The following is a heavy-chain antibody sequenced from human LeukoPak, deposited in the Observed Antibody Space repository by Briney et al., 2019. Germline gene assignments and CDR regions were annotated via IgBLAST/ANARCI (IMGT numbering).Heavy chain of an antibody. CDR3: AGEGHYYDSSGYYYGGEDD. V-gene: IGHV4-61*02. Sequence: PSQTLSLTCTVSGGSISSGSYYWSWIRQPAGKGLEWIGRIYTRGSTNYNPSLTSRVTMSVKTSKQQFSLSVSSVTSAETAVYYCAGEGHYYDSSGYYYGGEDDWGQGTLVTVSS. CDR2: IYTRGST. CDR1: GGSISSGSYY. J-gene: IGHJ4*02. D-gene: IGHD3-22*01.